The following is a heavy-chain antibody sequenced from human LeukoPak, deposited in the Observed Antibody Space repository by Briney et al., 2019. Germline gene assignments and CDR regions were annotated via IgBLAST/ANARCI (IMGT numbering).Heavy chain of an antibody. J-gene: IGHJ5*02. CDR2: IYHSGST. CDR1: GGSISSGGYY. CDR3: AREGVELELKWFDP. V-gene: IGHV4-30-2*01. Sequence: SETLSLTCTVSGGSISSGGYYWSWIRQPPGKGLEWIGYIYHSGSTYYNPSLKSRVTISVDRSKNQFSLKLSSVTAADTAVYYCAREGVELELKWFDPWGQGTLVTVSS. D-gene: IGHD1-7*01.